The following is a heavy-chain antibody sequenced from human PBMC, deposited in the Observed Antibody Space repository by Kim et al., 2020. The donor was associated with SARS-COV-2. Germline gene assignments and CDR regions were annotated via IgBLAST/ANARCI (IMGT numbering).Heavy chain of an antibody. CDR1: GGSIRRTNYF. J-gene: IGHJ3*02. Sequence: SETLSLTCIVSGGSIRRTNYFWGWIRQPPGEGLEWIGSVNSGWTSYYQASLKSAVTISVDTSKNQLTLRLSSVTPADTAVYFCAGQVARHGEWAFGIWGLGTRVTVSS. CDR2: VNSGWTS. V-gene: IGHV4-39*01. CDR3: AGQVARHGEWAFGI. D-gene: IGHD2-15*01.